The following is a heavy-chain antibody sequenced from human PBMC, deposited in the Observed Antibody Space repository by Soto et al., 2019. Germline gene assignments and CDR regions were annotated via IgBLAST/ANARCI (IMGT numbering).Heavy chain of an antibody. J-gene: IGHJ4*02. CDR2: ISSDGSNK. D-gene: IGHD3-22*01. CDR1: GSTFSSYA. V-gene: IGHV3-30-3*01. CDR3: ASPDSYFEY. Sequence: GGSLRLSCAASGSTFSSYAMHWVRQAPGKGLEWVAVISSDGSNKYYADSVKGRFTISRDNSKNTLYLQMNSLRAEDTAVYYCASPDSYFEYWGQGTLVTVSS.